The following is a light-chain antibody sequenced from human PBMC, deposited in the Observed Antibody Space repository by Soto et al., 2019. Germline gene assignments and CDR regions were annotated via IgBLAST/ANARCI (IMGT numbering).Light chain of an antibody. V-gene: IGKV1-33*01. J-gene: IGKJ5*01. CDR2: DAS. Sequence: IRMTQSPSSFSASTGDRVTITCQASQDISTYLNWYQQKPGKAPKLLIYDASNLETGVPSRFSGSGSGTDFTFTISSLQPEDIATYYCQQFEDFPRAIIFGQGTRLEIK. CDR1: QDISTY. CDR3: QQFEDFPRAII.